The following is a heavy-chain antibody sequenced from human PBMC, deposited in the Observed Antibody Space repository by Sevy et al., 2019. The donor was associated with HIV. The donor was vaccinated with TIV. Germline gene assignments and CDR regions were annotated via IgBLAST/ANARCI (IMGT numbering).Heavy chain of an antibody. Sequence: ASVKVSCKVSGYTLTELSMHWVRQAPGKGLEWMGTFDPEDDETIYAQKFQGRVTMTEDTSTDTAYMELGSLRSEDTAVYYCATKRDYYDSSGYPFDYWGQGTLVTVSS. CDR1: GYTLTELS. CDR3: ATKRDYYDSSGYPFDY. CDR2: FDPEDDET. V-gene: IGHV1-24*01. D-gene: IGHD3-22*01. J-gene: IGHJ4*02.